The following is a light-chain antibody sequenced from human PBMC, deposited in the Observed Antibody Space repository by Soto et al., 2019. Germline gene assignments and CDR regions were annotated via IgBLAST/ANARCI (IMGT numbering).Light chain of an antibody. CDR3: QKYNSARWT. Sequence: DIQMTQSPSTRSGSVAGRVTITCRASQSISSWLAWYQQKPGKVPKLLMYAASTLQSGVPSRFSGSGSGTDFTLTISSLQPEDVATYYCQKYNSARWTFGQGTKVDIK. J-gene: IGKJ1*01. CDR2: AAS. V-gene: IGKV1-27*01. CDR1: QSISSW.